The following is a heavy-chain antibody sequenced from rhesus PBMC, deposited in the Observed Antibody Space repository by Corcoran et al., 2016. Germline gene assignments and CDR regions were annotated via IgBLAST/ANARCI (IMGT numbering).Heavy chain of an antibody. CDR1: GGSISSSY. D-gene: IGHD5-42*01. V-gene: IGHV4-169*01. Sequence: QLQLQESGPGLGKPSETLSVTCAVSGGSISSSYWSWISQAPGKGLEWIGEVYGSGSSTNYNPSHKSRVTLSVDTFKNQRAMKLSALDAAYTAVDDWATSTGDTAGTVLIGYWGQGGLVTVSS. J-gene: IGHJ4*01. CDR3: ATSTGDTAGTVLIGY. CDR2: VYGSGSST.